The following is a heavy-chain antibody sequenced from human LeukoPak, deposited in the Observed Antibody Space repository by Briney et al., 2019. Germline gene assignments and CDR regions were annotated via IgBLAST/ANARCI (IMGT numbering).Heavy chain of an antibody. J-gene: IGHJ3*02. V-gene: IGHV1-24*01. Sequence: ASVKVSCKVSGYTLTELSMHWVRQAPGKGLEWMGGFDPEDGETIYAQKFQGRVTMTEDTSTDTAYMELSSLRSEDTAVYYCARGPYYYDSSGYSNDAFDIWGQGTMVTVSS. CDR3: ARGPYYYDSSGYSNDAFDI. D-gene: IGHD3-22*01. CDR1: GYTLTELS. CDR2: FDPEDGET.